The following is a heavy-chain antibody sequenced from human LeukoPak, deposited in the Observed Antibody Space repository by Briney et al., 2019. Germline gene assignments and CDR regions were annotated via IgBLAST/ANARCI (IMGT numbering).Heavy chain of an antibody. Sequence: GGSLRLSCAASGFTFSNAWMSWVRQAPGKGLEWVGRIKSKTDGGTTDYAAPVKGRSTISRDDSKNTLYLQMNSLKTEDTAVYYCTTAGPYYGSGSIPADYWGQGTLVTVSS. D-gene: IGHD3-10*01. CDR2: IKSKTDGGTT. CDR1: GFTFSNAW. V-gene: IGHV3-15*01. J-gene: IGHJ4*02. CDR3: TTAGPYYGSGSIPADY.